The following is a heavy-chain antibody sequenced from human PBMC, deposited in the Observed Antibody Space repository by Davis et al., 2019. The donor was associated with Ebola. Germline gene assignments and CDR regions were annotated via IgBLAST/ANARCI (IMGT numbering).Heavy chain of an antibody. CDR1: GASISSNRYY. V-gene: IGHV4-39*01. J-gene: IGHJ4*02. CDR3: ARRGVVPAAMFYFDF. D-gene: IGHD3-10*02. Sequence: PSETLSLTCTVSGASISSNRYYWSWLRQPPGKGLEWIGAIFYSGTTYYNPSLKSRVTISGAASKKQFFLNVTSVTAADTAVYYFARRGVVPAAMFYFDFWGLGTLVTVSS. CDR2: IFYSGTT.